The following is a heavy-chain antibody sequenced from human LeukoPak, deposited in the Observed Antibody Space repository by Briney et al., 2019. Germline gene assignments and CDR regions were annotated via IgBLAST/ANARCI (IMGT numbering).Heavy chain of an antibody. CDR1: GFTFTNYW. D-gene: IGHD6-6*01. CDR2: IKQDRSEK. Sequence: GGSLRLSCAASGFTFTNYWMSWVRQAPGKGLELVANIKQDRSEKYYVDSVKGRFTISRDNAKNSLYLQMNSLRAEDTAVYYCARDKLAARPDSPLGYWGQGTLVTVSS. CDR3: ARDKLAARPDSPLGY. V-gene: IGHV3-7*01. J-gene: IGHJ4*02.